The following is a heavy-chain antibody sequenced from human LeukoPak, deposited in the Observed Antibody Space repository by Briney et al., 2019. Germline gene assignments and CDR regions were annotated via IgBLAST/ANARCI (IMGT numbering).Heavy chain of an antibody. Sequence: ASVKVSCKASGYTFTSYYMHWVRQAPGQGLEWMGIINPSGGSTSYAQKFQGRVTMTRDTSASTVYMELSSLRSEDTAVYYCARVMIPGATRLLFDYWGQGTLVTVSS. CDR1: GYTFTSYY. D-gene: IGHD1-26*01. J-gene: IGHJ4*02. CDR3: ARVMIPGATRLLFDY. V-gene: IGHV1-46*01. CDR2: INPSGGST.